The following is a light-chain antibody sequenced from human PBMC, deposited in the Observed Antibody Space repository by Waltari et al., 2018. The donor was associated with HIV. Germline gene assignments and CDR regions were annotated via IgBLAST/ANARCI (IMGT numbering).Light chain of an antibody. J-gene: IGLJ2*01. Sequence: QSALTQPASVSGSPGQSNTISCTGTSSDVGGYNYVSWYQQHPGKAPKLLISEVSNRPSGISNRFSGSKSGNTASLTISGLQTEDEADYYCSSYTTSTTPVLFGGGTKLTVV. CDR2: EVS. V-gene: IGLV2-14*01. CDR3: SSYTTSTTPVL. CDR1: SSDVGGYNY.